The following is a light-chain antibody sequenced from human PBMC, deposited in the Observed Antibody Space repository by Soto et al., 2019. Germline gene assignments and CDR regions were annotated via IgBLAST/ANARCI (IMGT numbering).Light chain of an antibody. CDR1: SSDVGGYNY. CDR3: SSYTSSGTHV. J-gene: IGLJ1*01. V-gene: IGLV2-14*01. Sequence: QSALTQPASVSGSPGQSITISCTGTSSDVGGYNYVSWYQQHPGKAPKLMIYEVSNRPLGVSNRFSGSKSGNTASLTISGLQDEDEADYYCSSYTSSGTHVFGTGTKLTVL. CDR2: EVS.